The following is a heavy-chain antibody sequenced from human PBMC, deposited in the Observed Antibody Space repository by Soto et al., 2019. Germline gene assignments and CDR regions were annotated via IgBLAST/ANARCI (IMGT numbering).Heavy chain of an antibody. CDR1: GFTVSTKY. D-gene: IGHD3-16*01. J-gene: IGHJ4*02. CDR2: IYSGGST. CDR3: ARDPWAADY. Sequence: GGSLRLSCAASGFTVSTKYMSWVRQAPGKWLEWVSVIYSGGSTFYADSVRGRFTISRDNSKNTVNLQMNSLRAEDTAVYYCARDPWAADYWGQGTLVTVSS. V-gene: IGHV3-66*01.